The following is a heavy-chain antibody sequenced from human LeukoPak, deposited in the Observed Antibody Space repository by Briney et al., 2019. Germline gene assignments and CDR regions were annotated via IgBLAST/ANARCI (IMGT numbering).Heavy chain of an antibody. D-gene: IGHD6-19*01. CDR2: KSYDGSNK. Sequence: GGSLRLSCAASGFTFSSYGMHWVRQAPGKGLEWVAVKSYDGSNKYYADSVKGRFTISRDNSKNTLYLQMNSLRAEDTAVYYCAKDMGEQWLVGIDYWGQGILVTVSS. CDR3: AKDMGEQWLVGIDY. CDR1: GFTFSSYG. V-gene: IGHV3-30*18. J-gene: IGHJ4*02.